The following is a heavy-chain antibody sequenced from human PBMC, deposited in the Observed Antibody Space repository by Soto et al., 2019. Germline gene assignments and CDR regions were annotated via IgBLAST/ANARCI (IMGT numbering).Heavy chain of an antibody. CDR3: AKVSVPAAIAYYYYGMDV. V-gene: IGHV3-30*18. CDR1: GFTFSSYG. Sequence: ESGGGVVQPGRSLRLSCAASGFTFSSYGMHWVRLAPGKGLEWVALISYDGSNKYYADSVKGRFTISRDNSKNTLYLQMNSLRAEDTAVYYCAKVSVPAAIAYYYYGMDVWGQGTTVTVSS. D-gene: IGHD2-2*01. CDR2: ISYDGSNK. J-gene: IGHJ6*02.